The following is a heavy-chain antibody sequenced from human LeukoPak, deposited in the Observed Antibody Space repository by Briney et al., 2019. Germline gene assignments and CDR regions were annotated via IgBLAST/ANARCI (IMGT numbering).Heavy chain of an antibody. Sequence: SETLSLTCTVSGGSINSYFWSWIRQPPGKGLEWIGYIYYSGSTNYNPSLKSRVTISVDTSNNKFSLKLTSLTAADTAVYYCVRHLDIWGQGTMVTVSS. CDR2: IYYSGST. CDR1: GGSINSYF. V-gene: IGHV4-59*08. J-gene: IGHJ3*02. CDR3: VRHLDI.